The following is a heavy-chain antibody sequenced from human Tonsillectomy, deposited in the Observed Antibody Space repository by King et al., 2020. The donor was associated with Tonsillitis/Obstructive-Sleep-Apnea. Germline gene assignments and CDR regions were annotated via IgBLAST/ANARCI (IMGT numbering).Heavy chain of an antibody. CDR1: GYTFTSYY. CDR3: ARDLPGGSYDSSGHLDY. V-gene: IGHV1-46*01. Sequence: VQLVESGAEVKKPGASVKVSCKASGYTFTSYYMHWVRQAPGQGLEWMGVINPSGGATSYVQKFQGRVTMTRDTSTSTVNMELSSLRSEDTAVYFCARDLPGGSYDSSGHLDYWGQGTLVTVSS. CDR2: INPSGGAT. J-gene: IGHJ4*02. D-gene: IGHD3-22*01.